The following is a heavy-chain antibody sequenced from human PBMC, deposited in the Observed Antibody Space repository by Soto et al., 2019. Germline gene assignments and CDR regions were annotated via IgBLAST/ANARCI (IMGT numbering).Heavy chain of an antibody. D-gene: IGHD5-12*01. CDR2: IFYTGTT. CDR1: GGSISSHY. V-gene: IGHV4-59*11. CDR3: ARALRVATFHY. Sequence: NPSETLSLTCNVSGGSISSHYWSWIRQPPGKGLEWIGYIFYTGTTIYNPSLESRVSISVDTSRNQFSLKLTSVTAADTAVYYCARALRVATFHYWGQGALVTVSS. J-gene: IGHJ4*02.